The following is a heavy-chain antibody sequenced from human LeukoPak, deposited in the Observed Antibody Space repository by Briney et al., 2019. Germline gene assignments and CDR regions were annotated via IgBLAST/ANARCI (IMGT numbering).Heavy chain of an antibody. CDR2: IYYSGST. J-gene: IGHJ4*02. V-gene: IGHV4-59*01. CDR3: ARVGLVTPSGDFSHFDC. CDR1: GGSISSYY. D-gene: IGHD3/OR15-3a*01. Sequence: PSETLSLTCTVSGGSISSYYWSWIRQPPGKGLEWIGYIYYSGSTNYNPSLKSRVTISVDTSKNQFSLKLSSVTAADTAVYYCARVGLVTPSGDFSHFDCWGQGTLVTVSS.